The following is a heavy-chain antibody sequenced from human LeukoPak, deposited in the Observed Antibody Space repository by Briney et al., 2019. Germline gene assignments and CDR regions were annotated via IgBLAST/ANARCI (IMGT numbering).Heavy chain of an antibody. CDR1: GFTFSSSY. D-gene: IGHD3-22*01. CDR3: ARATRYDSSVYYFDY. Sequence: GSLRLSCAASGFTFSSSYMSWVRQAPGKGLEWVSVIYSGGSTYYADSVKGRFTISRGNSKNTLYLQMNGLRAEDTAVYYCARATRYDSSVYYFDYWGQGTLVTVSS. V-gene: IGHV3-53*01. J-gene: IGHJ4*02. CDR2: IYSGGST.